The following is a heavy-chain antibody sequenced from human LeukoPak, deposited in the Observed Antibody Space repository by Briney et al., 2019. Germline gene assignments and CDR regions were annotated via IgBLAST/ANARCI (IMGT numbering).Heavy chain of an antibody. D-gene: IGHD2-2*01. CDR2: ISGSGGST. V-gene: IGHV3-23*01. Sequence: GGSLRLSCAASGFTFSSYAMSGVRQAPGKGLEWVSAISGSGGSTYYADSAKGRFTISRDNSENTLYMQMNSLRAEGTVVYYCAKDSPDIVVVPAANYYYYYGMDVWGQGTTVTVSS. CDR3: AKDSPDIVVVPAANYYYYYGMDV. J-gene: IGHJ6*02. CDR1: GFTFSSYA.